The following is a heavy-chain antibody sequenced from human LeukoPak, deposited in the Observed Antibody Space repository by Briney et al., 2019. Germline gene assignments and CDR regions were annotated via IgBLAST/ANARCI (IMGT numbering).Heavy chain of an antibody. V-gene: IGHV1-18*01. D-gene: IGHD6-13*01. Sequence: ASVKVACKASGYSFSRHGISWVRQAPGHGLEWMGYINVYNGDTYYAQKLRGRVAMTTDRSTSTAHMELRSLTSDDTAVYYCTRGEAAAGTYSDNWGQGTLVTVSS. J-gene: IGHJ4*02. CDR2: INVYNGDT. CDR3: TRGEAAAGTYSDN. CDR1: GYSFSRHG.